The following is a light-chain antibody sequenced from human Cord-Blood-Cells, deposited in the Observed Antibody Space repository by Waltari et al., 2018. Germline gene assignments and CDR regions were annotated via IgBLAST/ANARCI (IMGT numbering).Light chain of an antibody. Sequence: QSALTQPASVSGSPGQSITISCTGTSSDVGRYNLVSWYQQHPRKTPKLLIYEGSKQPXXXXXXXXXXXXXXXXXXTISVLQAEDEADYYCCSYAGSSTWVFGGGTKLTVL. CDR3: CSYAGSSTWV. J-gene: IGLJ3*02. V-gene: IGLV2-23*01. CDR2: EGS. CDR1: SSDVGRYNL.